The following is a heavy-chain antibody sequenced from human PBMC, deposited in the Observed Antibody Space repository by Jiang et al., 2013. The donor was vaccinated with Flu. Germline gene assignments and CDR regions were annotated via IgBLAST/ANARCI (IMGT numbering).Heavy chain of an antibody. CDR1: GGSISSFSYY. CDR3: ASGTAVLTAAGGDNYYYGLDV. J-gene: IGHJ6*02. Sequence: GLVKPSETLSLTCTVSGGSISSFSYYWGWIRQSPGKGLEWIASIYYDGTTNYNPSLRSRVSISLDRSKNQIPLRLRSVTAADTAVYYCASGTAVLTAAGGDNYYYGLDVWGQGSTVTVSS. CDR2: IYYDGTT. D-gene: IGHD3-9*01. V-gene: IGHV4-39*06.